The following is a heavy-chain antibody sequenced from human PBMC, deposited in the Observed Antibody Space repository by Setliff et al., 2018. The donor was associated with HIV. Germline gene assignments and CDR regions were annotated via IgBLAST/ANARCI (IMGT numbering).Heavy chain of an antibody. Sequence: PSETLSLTCTVSGVSISNYYWNWIRQPPGKGLEWIGYIFTSGDTNYNPSLRSRVTLSVDTSKNQVSLKLSSVTAADTAVYFCARGIGLRPFDAWGQGTLVTVSS. D-gene: IGHD4-17*01. V-gene: IGHV4-4*09. CDR1: GVSISNYY. CDR2: IFTSGDT. CDR3: ARGIGLRPFDA. J-gene: IGHJ4*02.